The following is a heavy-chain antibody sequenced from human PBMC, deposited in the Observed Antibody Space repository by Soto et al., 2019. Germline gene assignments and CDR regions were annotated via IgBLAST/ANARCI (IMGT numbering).Heavy chain of an antibody. J-gene: IGHJ4*02. V-gene: IGHV4-34*01. CDR1: GGSFSGYY. CDR3: ARDPYGDYSYFDY. CDR2: INHSGST. Sequence: SETLSLTCAVYGGSFSGYYWSWIRQPPGKGLEWIGEINHSGSTNYNPSLKSRVTISVDTSKNQFSLKLSSVTAADTAVYYCARDPYGDYSYFDYWGQGTLVTVSS. D-gene: IGHD4-17*01.